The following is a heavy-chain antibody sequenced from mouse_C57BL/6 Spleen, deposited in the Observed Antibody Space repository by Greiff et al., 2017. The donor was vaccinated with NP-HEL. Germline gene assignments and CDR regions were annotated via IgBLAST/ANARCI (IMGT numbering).Heavy chain of an antibody. J-gene: IGHJ4*01. CDR2: IYPRSGNN. CDR1: GYTFTSYG. V-gene: IGHV1-81*01. Sequence: VKLQESGAELARPGASVKLSCKASGYTFTSYGISWVKQRTGQGLEWIGEIYPRSGNNYYNEKFKGKATLTADKSSSTAYMELRSRTSEDSAGDFGARGETLAYARDYWGQGTSVTVSS. CDR3: ARGETLAYARDY.